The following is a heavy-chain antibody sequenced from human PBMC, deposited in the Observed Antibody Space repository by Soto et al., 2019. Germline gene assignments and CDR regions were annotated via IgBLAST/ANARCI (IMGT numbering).Heavy chain of an antibody. CDR1: GGTFVSDN. Sequence: GGARRLWCGASGGTFVSDNMNWVRQAPGKGLEWVSYISSSGTTIYYADSVKGRFTISRDNAKNSLYLKMNSLRAEDTAVYYCARYHIAAAADYWGQGP. V-gene: IGHV3-48*01. J-gene: IGHJ4*02. CDR2: ISSSGTTI. D-gene: IGHD6-13*01. CDR3: ARYHIAAAADY.